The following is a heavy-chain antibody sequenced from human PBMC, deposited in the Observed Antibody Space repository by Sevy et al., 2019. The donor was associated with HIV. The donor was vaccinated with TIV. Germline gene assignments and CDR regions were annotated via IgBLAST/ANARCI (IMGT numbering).Heavy chain of an antibody. Sequence: GGYLRLSCAASGFTFSSYWMSWVRQAPGKGLEWVANIKQDGSEKYYVDSVKGRFTISRDNAKNSLYLQMNSLRAEDTAVYYCASSGLHLVELSPGGWFDPWGQGTLVTVSS. CDR3: ASSGLHLVELSPGGWFDP. D-gene: IGHD3-16*02. V-gene: IGHV3-7*03. CDR1: GFTFSSYW. J-gene: IGHJ5*02. CDR2: IKQDGSEK.